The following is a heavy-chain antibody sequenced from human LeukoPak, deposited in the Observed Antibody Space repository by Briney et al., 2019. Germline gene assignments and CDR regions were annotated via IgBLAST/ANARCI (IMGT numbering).Heavy chain of an antibody. Sequence: GGSLRLSCAASGFTFSDHYMNWIRQAPGKGLECVSYISSGGSTTYYTDSVKGRFTISRDNGKNALYLQMNSLRAEDTAVYYCAREIAADRGFDSWGQGTLVTVSS. CDR2: ISSGGSTT. J-gene: IGHJ4*02. CDR3: AREIAADRGFDS. CDR1: GFTFSDHY. D-gene: IGHD6-6*01. V-gene: IGHV3-11*01.